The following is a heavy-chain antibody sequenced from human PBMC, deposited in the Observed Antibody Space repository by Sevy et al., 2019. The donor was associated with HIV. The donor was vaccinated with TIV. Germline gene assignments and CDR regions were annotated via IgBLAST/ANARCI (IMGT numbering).Heavy chain of an antibody. D-gene: IGHD6-19*01. J-gene: IGHJ4*02. Sequence: ASVKVSCKASGYTFTSYAMNWVRQAPGQGLEWMGWININTGNPTYSQGFTGRFVFSLDTSVSTAYLQISSLKAEDTAVYYCARSNGYSSGWYGNYFDYWGQGTLVTVSS. CDR3: ARSNGYSSGWYGNYFDY. CDR2: ININTGNP. V-gene: IGHV7-4-1*02. CDR1: GYTFTSYA.